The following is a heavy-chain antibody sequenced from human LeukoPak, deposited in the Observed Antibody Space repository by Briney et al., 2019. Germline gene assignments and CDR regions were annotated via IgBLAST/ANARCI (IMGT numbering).Heavy chain of an antibody. CDR3: ARADISGFYYGMDV. CDR2: IYYSGST. CDR1: GGSISSGDYY. Sequence: SQTLSLTCTVSGGSISSGDYYWSWIRQPPGKGLEWIGYIYYSGSTYYNPSLKSRVTISVDTSKNQFSLKLSSVTAADTAVYYCARADISGFYYGMDVWDQGTTVTVSS. J-gene: IGHJ6*02. D-gene: IGHD2-21*01. V-gene: IGHV4-30-4*01.